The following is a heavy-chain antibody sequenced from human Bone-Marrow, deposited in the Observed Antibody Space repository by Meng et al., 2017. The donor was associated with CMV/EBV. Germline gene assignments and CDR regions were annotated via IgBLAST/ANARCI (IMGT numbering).Heavy chain of an antibody. CDR2: IKQDGSEK. J-gene: IGHJ3*02. CDR1: GFTFSSYW. V-gene: IGHV3-7*01. Sequence: GESLKISCAASGFTFSSYWMSWVRQAPGKGLEWVANIKQDGSEKYYVDSVKGRFTISRDNAKNSLYLQMNSLRAEDTAVYYCARGEQPDLDDAFDIWGQGTMVTVPS. CDR3: ARGEQPDLDDAFDI. D-gene: IGHD1-26*01.